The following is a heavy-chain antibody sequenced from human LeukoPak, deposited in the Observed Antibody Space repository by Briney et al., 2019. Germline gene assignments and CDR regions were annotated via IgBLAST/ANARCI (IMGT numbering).Heavy chain of an antibody. CDR3: ARSRQASGLFSS. D-gene: IGHD3-10*01. Sequence: SQTLSLTCTVSGYAIISGGFSWNWIRQPPGKGLEWIGCIYDRGPAHYNPSLKSRFTISMDRPKNQFFLSVTSLTAADTAVYYCARSRQASGLFSSWGQGTLVVVSS. V-gene: IGHV4-30-2*01. J-gene: IGHJ5*02. CDR2: IYDRGPA. CDR1: GYAIISGGFS.